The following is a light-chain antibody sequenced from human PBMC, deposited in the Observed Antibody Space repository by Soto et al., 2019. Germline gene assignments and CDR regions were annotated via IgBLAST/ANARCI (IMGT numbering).Light chain of an antibody. CDR3: QKYNSVPLT. Sequence: DIQMTQSPSSLSSSLGERVTITCRASQGISDYLSWFQQKPGKVPTLLISSASTWQSGVPSRFSGSGSGTDFTLTISSLQPEDVATYYCQKYNSVPLTFGQGTKVEIK. CDR1: QGISDY. V-gene: IGKV1-27*01. CDR2: SAS. J-gene: IGKJ1*01.